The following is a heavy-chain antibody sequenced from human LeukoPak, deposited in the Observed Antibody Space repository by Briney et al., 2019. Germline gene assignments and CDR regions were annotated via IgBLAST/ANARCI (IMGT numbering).Heavy chain of an antibody. Sequence: SETLSLTCTVSGGSISGYYWSWIRQPPGKGLEWIGYIYYSGSSNYNLSLESRVTISVDTSKNQFSLKLSSVTAADTAVYYRARGCSAGTPHDWFDPWGQGTLVTVSS. CDR2: IYYSGSS. D-gene: IGHD6-13*01. CDR3: ARGCSAGTPHDWFDP. J-gene: IGHJ5*02. CDR1: GGSISGYY. V-gene: IGHV4-59*01.